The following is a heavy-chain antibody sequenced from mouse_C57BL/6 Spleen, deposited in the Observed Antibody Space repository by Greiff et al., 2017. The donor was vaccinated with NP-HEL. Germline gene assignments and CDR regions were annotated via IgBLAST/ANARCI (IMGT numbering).Heavy chain of an antibody. D-gene: IGHD1-1*01. Sequence: VKLQQPGAELVKPGASVKLSCKASGYTFTSYWMHWVKQRPGQGLEWIGMIHPNSGSTNYNEKFKSKATLTVDKSSSTAYMQLSSLTSEDSAVYYCAREGDYYGSSPFDYWGQGTTLTVSS. CDR3: AREGDYYGSSPFDY. J-gene: IGHJ2*01. V-gene: IGHV1-64*01. CDR1: GYTFTSYW. CDR2: IHPNSGST.